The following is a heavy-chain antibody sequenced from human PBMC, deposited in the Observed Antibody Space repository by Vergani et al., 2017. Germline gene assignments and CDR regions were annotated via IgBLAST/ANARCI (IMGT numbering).Heavy chain of an antibody. V-gene: IGHV3-23*01. J-gene: IGHJ5*02. CDR2: ISGSGGST. CDR1: GFTFSSNA. Sequence: EVQLLESGGGLVQPGGSLRLSCAASGFTFSSNAMSWVRQAPGKGLEWVSAISGSGGSTYYADSVKGRFTISRDNSKYTLYLQMNSLRAEDTAVYYCAKGNDYGDYVFWFDPWGQGTLVTVSS. D-gene: IGHD4-17*01. CDR3: AKGNDYGDYVFWFDP.